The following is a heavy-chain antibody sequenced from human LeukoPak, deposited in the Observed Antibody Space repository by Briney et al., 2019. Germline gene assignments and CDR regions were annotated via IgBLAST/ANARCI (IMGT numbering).Heavy chain of an antibody. CDR3: ARHGYTASHFFLDY. V-gene: IGHV4-4*07. D-gene: IGHD5-18*01. J-gene: IGHJ4*02. CDR1: SGSINSYY. CDR2: IYTTGHA. Sequence: SETLSLTCSVSSGSINSYYWGWVRQPAGRGLEWIGRIYTTGHADYDPSLQSRVTMSVDTSQKQFSLNLRSVTAADTASYFCARHGYTASHFFLDYWSQGTLVTVSS.